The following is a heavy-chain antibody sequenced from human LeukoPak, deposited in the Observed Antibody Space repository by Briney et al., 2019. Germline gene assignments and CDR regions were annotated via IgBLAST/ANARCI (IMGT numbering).Heavy chain of an antibody. D-gene: IGHD4-17*01. CDR1: GGSISSYY. CDR2: IYYNGST. J-gene: IGHJ5*02. V-gene: IGHV4-59*01. CDR3: ARESMVYGDYVGGWFDP. Sequence: SETLSLTCTVSGGSISSYYWSWIRQPPGKGLEWIGYIYYNGSTNYNPSLKSPVTISVDTSKNQFSLKLSSVTAADTAVYYCARESMVYGDYVGGWFDPWGQGTLVTVSS.